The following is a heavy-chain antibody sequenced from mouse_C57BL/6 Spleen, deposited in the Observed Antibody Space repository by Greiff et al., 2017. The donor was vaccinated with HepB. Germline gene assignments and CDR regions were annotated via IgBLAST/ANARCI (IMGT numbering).Heavy chain of an antibody. CDR2: IYPGDGDT. CDR1: GYAFSSSW. D-gene: IGHD3-2*02. V-gene: IGHV1-82*01. Sequence: QVQLQQSGPELVKPGASVKISCKASGYAFSSSWMNWVKQRPGKGLEWIGRIYPGDGDTNYNGKFKGKATLTADKSSSTAYMQLSSLTSEDSAVYFCARGGSSGPYFDYWGQGTTLTVSS. CDR3: ARGGSSGPYFDY. J-gene: IGHJ2*01.